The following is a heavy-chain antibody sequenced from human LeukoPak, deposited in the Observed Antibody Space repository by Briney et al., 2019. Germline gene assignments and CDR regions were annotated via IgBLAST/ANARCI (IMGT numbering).Heavy chain of an antibody. CDR2: ISGSGGST. J-gene: IGHJ4*02. Sequence: GGSLRLSCAASGFTFSSYAMSWVRQAPGKGLEWVSAISGSGGSTYYADSVKGRFTISRDNSKNTLYLQMYSLRAEDTAVYYCAKDLRFLDYFDYWGQGTLVTVSS. CDR3: AKDLRFLDYFDY. D-gene: IGHD3-3*01. CDR1: GFTFSSYA. V-gene: IGHV3-23*01.